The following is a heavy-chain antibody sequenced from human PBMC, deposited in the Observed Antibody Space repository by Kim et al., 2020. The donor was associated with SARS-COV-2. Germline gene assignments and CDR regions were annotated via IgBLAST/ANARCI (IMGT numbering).Heavy chain of an antibody. CDR2: IYYSGST. Sequence: SETLSLTCTVSGGSISSSSYYWGWIRQPPGKGLEWVGSIYYSGSTYYNPSLKSRVTISVDTSKNQFSLKLSSVTAADTAVYYCAQGWVLTYYYDSSGYGQAFDIWGQGTMVTVSS. CDR3: AQGWVLTYYYDSSGYGQAFDI. CDR1: GGSISSSSYY. J-gene: IGHJ3*02. D-gene: IGHD3-22*01. V-gene: IGHV4-39*01.